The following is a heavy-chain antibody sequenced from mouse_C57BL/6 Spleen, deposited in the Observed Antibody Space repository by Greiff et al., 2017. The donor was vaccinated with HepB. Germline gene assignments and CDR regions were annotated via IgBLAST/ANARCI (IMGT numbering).Heavy chain of an antibody. J-gene: IGHJ2*01. CDR2: IDPSDSYT. CDR1: GYTFTSYW. Sequence: QVQLQQPGAELVKPGASVKLSCKASGYTFTSYWMQWVKQRPGQGLVWIGEIDPSDSYTNYNQKFKGKATLTVDTSSSTAYMQLSSLTSEDSAVYYCASLGVFDYWGQGTTLTVSS. V-gene: IGHV1-50*01. CDR3: ASLGVFDY. D-gene: IGHD3-3*01.